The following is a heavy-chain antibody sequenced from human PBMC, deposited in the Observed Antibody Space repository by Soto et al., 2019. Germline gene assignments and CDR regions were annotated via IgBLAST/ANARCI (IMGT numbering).Heavy chain of an antibody. D-gene: IGHD1-26*01. CDR1: GFTFSSYA. J-gene: IGHJ4*02. CDR3: AREEPSGEGAYDY. CDR2: ISYDGSNK. Sequence: QVQLVESGGGVVQPGRSLRLSCAASGFTFSSYAMHWVRQAPGKGLEWVAVISYDGSNKYYADSVKGRFTISRDNSKNTLHLQMNSLRAEDTAVYYCAREEPSGEGAYDYWCQGTLVTVSS. V-gene: IGHV3-30-3*01.